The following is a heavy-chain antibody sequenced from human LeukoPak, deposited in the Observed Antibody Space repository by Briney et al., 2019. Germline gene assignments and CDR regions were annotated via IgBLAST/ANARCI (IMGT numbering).Heavy chain of an antibody. CDR2: ISAYNGYT. D-gene: IGHD6-19*01. CDR3: AAQYSGWPPSDY. CDR1: GYTFTNYG. V-gene: IGHV1-18*01. Sequence: ASVKVSCKASGYTFTNYGISWVRQAPGQGLEWMGWISAYNGYTDYAQKLQGRVTMTTDTSTSTAYMELRSLRSDDTAVYYCAAQYSGWPPSDYWGQGTLVTVSS. J-gene: IGHJ4*02.